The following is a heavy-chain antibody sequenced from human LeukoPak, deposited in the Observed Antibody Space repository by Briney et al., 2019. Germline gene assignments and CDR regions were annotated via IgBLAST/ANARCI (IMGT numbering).Heavy chain of an antibody. J-gene: IGHJ3*02. D-gene: IGHD3-22*01. CDR1: GFTFSSYS. Sequence: GGSLRLSCAASGFTFSSYSMNWVRQAPGKGLEWVSSISSSSSYIYYADSVKGRFTISRDNSKNTLYLQMNSLRAEDTAMYYCARTYYYDSSGYPVQVSDDFDIWGQGTMVTVSS. CDR2: ISSSSSYI. CDR3: ARTYYYDSSGYPVQVSDDFDI. V-gene: IGHV3-21*04.